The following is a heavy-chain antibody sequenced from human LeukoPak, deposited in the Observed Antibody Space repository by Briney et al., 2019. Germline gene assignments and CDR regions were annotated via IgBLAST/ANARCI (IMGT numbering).Heavy chain of an antibody. D-gene: IGHD6-25*01. CDR3: ARVQRQPGAYYFDY. V-gene: IGHV4-39*07. CDR1: DDSFSSHY. Sequence: SETLSLTCAVSDDSFSSHYWTWIRQPPGKGLEWIGRIYYSGSTYYNPSLKSRVTISVDTSKNQFSLKLSSVTAADTAVYYCARVQRQPGAYYFDYWGQGTLVTVSS. J-gene: IGHJ4*02. CDR2: IYYSGST.